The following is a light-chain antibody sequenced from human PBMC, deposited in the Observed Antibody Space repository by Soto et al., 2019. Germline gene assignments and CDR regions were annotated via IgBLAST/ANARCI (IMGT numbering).Light chain of an antibody. Sequence: EIMMTQSPGTLSASPGERATLSCRASQSVSSNLAWYQQKPGQAPRLLIYAVSTRATGIPARFSGSGSGTEFTLTISSLQTEDFAVYYGQQYNKWPLTCGKGTKVEIK. CDR1: QSVSSN. V-gene: IGKV3-15*01. J-gene: IGKJ1*01. CDR2: AVS. CDR3: QQYNKWPLT.